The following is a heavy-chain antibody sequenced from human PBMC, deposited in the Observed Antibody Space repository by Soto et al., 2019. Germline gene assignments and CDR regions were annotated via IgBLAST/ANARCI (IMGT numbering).Heavy chain of an antibody. V-gene: IGHV3-30*02. J-gene: IGHJ6*02. Sequence: GGSLRLSCAASGFTFSSYGMHWVRQAPGKGLEWVAVIWYDGSNKYYADSVKGRFTISRDNSKNTLYLQMNSLRAEDTAVYYCAKDHLRAYCGGDCYFDGMDVWGQGTTVTVSS. CDR2: IWYDGSNK. CDR3: AKDHLRAYCGGDCYFDGMDV. CDR1: GFTFSSYG. D-gene: IGHD2-21*01.